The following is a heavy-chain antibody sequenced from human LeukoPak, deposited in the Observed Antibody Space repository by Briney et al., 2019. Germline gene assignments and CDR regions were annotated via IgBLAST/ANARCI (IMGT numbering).Heavy chain of an antibody. J-gene: IGHJ4*02. D-gene: IGHD4-17*01. CDR3: VSRNYGSSPFDY. Sequence: GGSLRLSCAASGFTLNRYWMHWVRQAPGKGLVWVSRISSDGSNTNYADSVKGRFTISRDNAENTLYLQMDSLTAEDTAVYYCVSRNYGSSPFDYWGQGTLVTVSS. CDR1: GFTLNRYW. CDR2: ISSDGSNT. V-gene: IGHV3-74*01.